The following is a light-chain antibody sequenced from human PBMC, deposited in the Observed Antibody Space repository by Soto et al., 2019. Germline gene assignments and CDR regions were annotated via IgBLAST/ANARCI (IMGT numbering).Light chain of an antibody. CDR3: QQCAYSPRT. V-gene: IGKV3-20*01. CDR1: QSVGNNY. Sequence: EIVVTQSPDTLSLSPGERATLSCRASQSVGNNYLAWYQQKPGQAPRLLIYDASSRATGIPDRFSGSGSGTDFTLTISRLEPEDFAVYYCQQCAYSPRTFGQGTKVEVK. CDR2: DAS. J-gene: IGKJ1*01.